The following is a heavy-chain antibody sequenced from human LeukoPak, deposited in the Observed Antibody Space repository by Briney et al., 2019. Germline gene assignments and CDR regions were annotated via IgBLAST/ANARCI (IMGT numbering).Heavy chain of an antibody. Sequence: ASVKVSCKASGYIFSTYGINWVRQAPGQGLEWMGWISAYNGDTNYAQKLQGRVTMTTDTSTNTAYMELRSLRSDDTAVYYCAREGSASSGPNDYWGQGTLVTVSS. CDR1: GYIFSTYG. J-gene: IGHJ4*02. V-gene: IGHV1-18*01. CDR2: ISAYNGDT. D-gene: IGHD3-10*01. CDR3: AREGSASSGPNDY.